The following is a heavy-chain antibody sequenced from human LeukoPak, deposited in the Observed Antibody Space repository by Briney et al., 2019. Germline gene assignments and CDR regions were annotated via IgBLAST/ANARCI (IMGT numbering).Heavy chain of an antibody. J-gene: IGHJ4*02. D-gene: IGHD3-3*01. Sequence: GGSLRLSCAASGFTFSSYAMSWVRQAPGKGLEWVSAISGSGGSTYYADSVKGRFTISRDNSKNTLYLQMNTLRPEDTAVYYCARERQNKDFWSGGDYWGQGTLVTVSS. V-gene: IGHV3-23*01. CDR3: ARERQNKDFWSGGDY. CDR1: GFTFSSYA. CDR2: ISGSGGST.